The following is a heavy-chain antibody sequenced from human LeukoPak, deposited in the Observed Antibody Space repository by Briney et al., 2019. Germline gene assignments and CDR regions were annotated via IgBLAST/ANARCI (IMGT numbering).Heavy chain of an antibody. D-gene: IGHD2-21*02. CDR1: RFTFSTFW. J-gene: IGHJ3*02. Sequence: PGGSLRLSCAASRFTFSTFWMTWVRQAPGKGLEWVANIKQDGNEQNYVDSVKGRFTISRDNAKNSLYLQMNSLRAEDTAVYYCVRDSSPYFGSDSWYDAFDIWGQGTMVTVSS. CDR2: IKQDGNEQ. CDR3: VRDSSPYFGSDSWYDAFDI. V-gene: IGHV3-7*01.